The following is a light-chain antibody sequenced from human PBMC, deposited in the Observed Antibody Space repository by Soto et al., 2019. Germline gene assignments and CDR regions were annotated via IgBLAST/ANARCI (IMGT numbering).Light chain of an antibody. J-gene: IGKJ1*01. V-gene: IGKV1-5*01. CDR2: DAS. Sequence: DIQMTQSPSTLSASRGDTVTMTCRASQSISIWLAWYQQKPGKPPKLLIYDASSLESGVPSRFSGSGSGTEFTLTVSSLQPDDFATYYCQQYNTFWTFGQGTKVEIK. CDR1: QSISIW. CDR3: QQYNTFWT.